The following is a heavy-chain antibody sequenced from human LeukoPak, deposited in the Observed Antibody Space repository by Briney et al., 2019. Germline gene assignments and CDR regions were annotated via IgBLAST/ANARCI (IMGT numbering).Heavy chain of an antibody. Sequence: ASVKVSCKASGYTFTGYYMHWVRQAPGQGLEWMGWINPNSGGTNYAQKFQGRVTMTRDTSISTAYMELSRLRSDDTAVYYCAREFWSYYDSSGGHAFDIWGQGTMVTVSS. J-gene: IGHJ3*02. D-gene: IGHD3-22*01. CDR1: GYTFTGYY. CDR3: AREFWSYYDSSGGHAFDI. CDR2: INPNSGGT. V-gene: IGHV1-2*02.